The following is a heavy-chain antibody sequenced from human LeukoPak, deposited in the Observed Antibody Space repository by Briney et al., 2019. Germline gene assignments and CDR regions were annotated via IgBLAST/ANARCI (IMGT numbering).Heavy chain of an antibody. CDR3: ARVDIGSGTYYRYYYYMDV. V-gene: IGHV4-39*07. CDR1: GGSISGSTYY. CDR2: IYYSGTT. Sequence: SETLSLTCTVSGGSISGSTYYWGWIPQPPGKGLEWIVSIYYSGTTNYNPSLKSRVTISVDTSKNQFSLKLTSVTAADTVAYYCARVDIGSGTYYRYYYYMDVWGKGTTVTVSS. D-gene: IGHD3-10*01. J-gene: IGHJ6*03.